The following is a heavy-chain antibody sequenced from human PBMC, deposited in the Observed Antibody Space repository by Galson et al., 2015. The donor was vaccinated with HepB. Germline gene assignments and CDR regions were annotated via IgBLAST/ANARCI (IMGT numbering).Heavy chain of an antibody. CDR2: INHSGST. CDR3: ARLGYSSLN. D-gene: IGHD6-13*01. CDR1: GGSFSGYY. J-gene: IGHJ4*02. V-gene: IGHV4-34*01. Sequence: ETLSLTCAVYGGSFSGYYWSWIRQPPGKGLEWIGEINHSGSTNYNPSLKSRVTISVDKSKNQFSLKLSSVTAADTAVYYCARLGYSSLNWGQGTLVTVSS.